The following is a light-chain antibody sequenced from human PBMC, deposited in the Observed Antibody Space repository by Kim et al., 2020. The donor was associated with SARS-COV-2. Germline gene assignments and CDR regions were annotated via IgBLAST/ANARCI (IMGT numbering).Light chain of an antibody. CDR3: SSFTSSTNWV. J-gene: IGLJ3*02. Sequence: GQSVTICCTGTSSDVGGYNLLCCYQQPPGTAPKLMIYEITSRPAGVPDRFCGSKSGNTASLTISGLLAADEGDYYCSSFTSSTNWVFGGGTQLTVL. CDR1: SSDVGGYNL. CDR2: EIT. V-gene: IGLV2-18*02.